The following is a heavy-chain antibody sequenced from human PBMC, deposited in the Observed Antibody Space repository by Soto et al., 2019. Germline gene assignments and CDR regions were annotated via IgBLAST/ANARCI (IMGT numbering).Heavy chain of an antibody. CDR3: AKTYGATTIYGHFDH. V-gene: IGHV3-30*18. Sequence: VGSLRLSCAASGFTFSSYAMTWVRQAPAKGLEWVALTSYSGSDIYYADSVKGRFTISRDNSKGTLYLQMNRLRAEDTAMYYCAKTYGATTIYGHFDHWGQGALVTVSS. CDR1: GFTFSSYA. J-gene: IGHJ4*02. D-gene: IGHD4-17*01. CDR2: TSYSGSDI.